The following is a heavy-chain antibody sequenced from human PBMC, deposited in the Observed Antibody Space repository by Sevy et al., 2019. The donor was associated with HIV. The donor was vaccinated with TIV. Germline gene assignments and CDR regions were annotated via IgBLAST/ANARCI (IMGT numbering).Heavy chain of an antibody. CDR1: GFTFSNAW. V-gene: IGHV3-15*01. CDR3: TTSFPGYGFYYFDY. J-gene: IGHJ4*02. D-gene: IGHD5-18*01. CDR2: IKSKTDGGTT. Sequence: GGSLRLSCAASGFTFSNAWMSWVSQAPGKGLELVGRIKSKTDGGTTDYAAPVKGRFTISRDDSKNTLYLQMNSLKTEDTAVYYCTTSFPGYGFYYFDYWGQGPLVTVSS.